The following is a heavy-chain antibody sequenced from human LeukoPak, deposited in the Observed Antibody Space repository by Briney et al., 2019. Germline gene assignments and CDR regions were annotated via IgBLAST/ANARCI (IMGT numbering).Heavy chain of an antibody. CDR3: ARVRSNYDILTGYYNSHYFDY. CDR2: ISSSSSYI. D-gene: IGHD3-9*01. V-gene: IGHV3-21*01. J-gene: IGHJ4*02. Sequence: PGGSLRLSCAASGFTFSSYSMNWVRQAPGKGLEWVSSISSSSSYIYYADSVKGRFTISRDNAKNTLYLQMNSLRAEDTAVYYCARVRSNYDILTGYYNSHYFDYWGQGTLVTVSS. CDR1: GFTFSSYS.